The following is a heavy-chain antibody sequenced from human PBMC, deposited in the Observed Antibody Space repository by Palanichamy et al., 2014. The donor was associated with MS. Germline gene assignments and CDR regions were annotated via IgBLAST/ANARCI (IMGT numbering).Heavy chain of an antibody. V-gene: IGHV5-10-1*03. D-gene: IGHD5-24*01. CDR2: IETSDSSP. CDR1: GYSFTNYW. Sequence: EVQLVQSGPEVKKPGESLRISCTTSGYSFTNYWITWVRQMPGKGLEWMGRIETSDSSPSYNPSFQGHVTISADKSISTAYMQWSDLKASDSAIYYCARHGGDGSYFDYWGQGSLVIVSS. CDR3: ARHGGDGSYFDY. J-gene: IGHJ4*02.